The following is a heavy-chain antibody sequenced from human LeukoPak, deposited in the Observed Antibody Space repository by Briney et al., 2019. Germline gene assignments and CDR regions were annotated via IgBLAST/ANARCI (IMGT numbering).Heavy chain of an antibody. D-gene: IGHD4-17*01. CDR1: GFTFSSYE. Sequence: PGGSLRLSCAASGFTFSSYEMNWVRQAPRKGLEWVSYISSSGSTIYYADSVKGRFTISRDNAKNSLYLQMNSLRAEDTAVYYCAREENDYGDYVTFDIWGQGTMVTVSS. J-gene: IGHJ3*02. CDR2: ISSSGSTI. V-gene: IGHV3-48*03. CDR3: AREENDYGDYVTFDI.